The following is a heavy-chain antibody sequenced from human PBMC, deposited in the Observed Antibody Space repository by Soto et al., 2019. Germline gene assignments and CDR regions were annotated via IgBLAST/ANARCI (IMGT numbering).Heavy chain of an antibody. V-gene: IGHV4-4*07. J-gene: IGHJ6*02. CDR1: GGSISSYY. D-gene: IGHD6-13*01. Sequence: PSETLSLTCTVSGGSISSYYWSWIRQPAGKGLEWIGRIYTSGSTNYNPSLKSRVTMSVDTSKNQFSLKLSSVTAADTAVYYCAGAAAGMRVYYYYGMDVWGQGTTVTVSS. CDR3: AGAAAGMRVYYYYGMDV. CDR2: IYTSGST.